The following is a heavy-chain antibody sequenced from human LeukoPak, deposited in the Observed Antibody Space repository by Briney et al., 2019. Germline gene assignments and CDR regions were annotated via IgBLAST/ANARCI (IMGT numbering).Heavy chain of an antibody. V-gene: IGHV3-30*02. D-gene: IGHD5-24*01. CDR1: GFTFSSYG. Sequence: GGSLRLSCAASGFTFSSYGMHWVRQAPGKGLEWVAFIRYDGSNKYYADSVKGRFTISRDNSKNTLYLQMNSLRAEDTAVYYCASSRSDIEMATIRAFDIWGQGTMVTVSS. J-gene: IGHJ3*02. CDR3: ASSRSDIEMATIRAFDI. CDR2: IRYDGSNK.